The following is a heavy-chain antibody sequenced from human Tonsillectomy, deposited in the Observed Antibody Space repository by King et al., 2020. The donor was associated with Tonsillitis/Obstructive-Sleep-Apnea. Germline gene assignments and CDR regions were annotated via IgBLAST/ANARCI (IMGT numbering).Heavy chain of an antibody. CDR2: IKQDGSEK. Sequence: VQLVESGGGLVQPGGSLRLSCAASGFTFSNYWMSWVRQAPGKGLEWVANIKQDGSEKYYVDSVKGRFTISRDNTKNSLYLQMNSLRAEDTAVYYCARESEAMVQGVTFDYWGQGTLVTVSS. J-gene: IGHJ4*02. D-gene: IGHD3-10*01. V-gene: IGHV3-7*04. CDR3: ARESEAMVQGVTFDY. CDR1: GFTFSNYW.